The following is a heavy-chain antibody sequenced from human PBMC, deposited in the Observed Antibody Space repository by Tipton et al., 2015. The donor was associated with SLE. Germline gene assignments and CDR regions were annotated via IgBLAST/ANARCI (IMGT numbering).Heavy chain of an antibody. D-gene: IGHD3-10*01. CDR2: IYYSGST. CDR1: GGSISSSSYY. J-gene: IGHJ4*02. Sequence: TLSLTCTVSGGSISSSSYYWGWIRQPPGKGLEWIGSIYYSGSTYYNPSLKSRVTISVDTSKNQFSLKLSSVTAADTAVYYCARIRFRELLFDYWGQGTLVTVSS. V-gene: IGHV4-39*07. CDR3: ARIRFRELLFDY.